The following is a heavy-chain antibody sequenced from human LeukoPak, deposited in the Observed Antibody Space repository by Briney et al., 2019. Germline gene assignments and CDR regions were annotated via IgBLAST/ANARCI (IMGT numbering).Heavy chain of an antibody. D-gene: IGHD2/OR15-2a*01. CDR1: GGSISSYY. Sequence: PSETLSLTCTVSGGSISSYYWSWIRQPPGKGLEWIGDIYYSGSTNYNPSLKSRVTISVDTSKNQFSLKLSSVTAADTAVYYCARGSEYPASRRNFDYWGQGTLVTVSS. CDR3: ARGSEYPASRRNFDY. CDR2: IYYSGST. V-gene: IGHV4-59*01. J-gene: IGHJ4*02.